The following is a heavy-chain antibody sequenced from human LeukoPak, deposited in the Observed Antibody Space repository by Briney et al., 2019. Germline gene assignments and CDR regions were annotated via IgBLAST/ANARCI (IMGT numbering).Heavy chain of an antibody. CDR3: ARGHGSSGYYSGY. J-gene: IGHJ4*02. D-gene: IGHD3-22*01. V-gene: IGHV1-2*02. Sequence: ASVKVSCKASGYTFTGYYLHWVRQAPGQGLEWMGWINPNSGGTNYAQKFQGRVTMTRDTSITTAYMELSRLRFDDTAVYYWARGHGSSGYYSGYWGQGTLVTVSS. CDR2: INPNSGGT. CDR1: GYTFTGYY.